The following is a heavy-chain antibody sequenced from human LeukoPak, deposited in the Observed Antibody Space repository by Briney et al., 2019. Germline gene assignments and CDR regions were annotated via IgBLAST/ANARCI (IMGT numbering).Heavy chain of an antibody. CDR1: GDSFSNNSAA. CDR3: ARGNTGDYSYSYYYMDV. J-gene: IGHJ6*03. D-gene: IGHD4-17*01. Sequence: SQTLSLTCAISGDSFSNNSAAWSWLRQSPSRGLEWLGRTYYRSMLYNDYAASVKSRIIINPDTSKNHFSLQLNSVTPEDTAVYYCARGNTGDYSYSYYYMDVWGRGTTVTISS. V-gene: IGHV6-1*01. CDR2: TYYRSMLYN.